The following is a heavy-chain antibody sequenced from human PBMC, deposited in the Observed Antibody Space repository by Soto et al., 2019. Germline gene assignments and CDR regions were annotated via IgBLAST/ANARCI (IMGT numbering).Heavy chain of an antibody. D-gene: IGHD3-3*01. Sequence: PGGSLRLSCAASGFTYSNYVMSWVRQAPGQGLEWVSGISGSAGDTYYADSVKGRFTISRDNSRNTLYLQMNSLRAEDTAVYYCVRDWSGNKCPCMDVWGQGTTVTVSS. J-gene: IGHJ6*02. CDR1: GFTYSNYV. CDR2: ISGSAGDT. V-gene: IGHV3-23*01. CDR3: VRDWSGNKCPCMDV.